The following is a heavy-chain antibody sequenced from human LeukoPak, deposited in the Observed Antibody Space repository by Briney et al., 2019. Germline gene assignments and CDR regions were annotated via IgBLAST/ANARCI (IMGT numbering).Heavy chain of an antibody. CDR3: ARVGLRSPPSRSGVDY. D-gene: IGHD4-17*01. CDR2: ISPRGDIT. J-gene: IGHJ4*02. V-gene: IGHV3-21*01. CDR1: GFTFSSHG. Sequence: GGTLRLSCAASGFTFSSHGMNWVRQAPGKGLEWVSGISPRGDITYYADSVKGRFTISRDNAKNSLYLQMNSLRAEDTAVYYCARVGLRSPPSRSGVDYWGQGTLVTVSS.